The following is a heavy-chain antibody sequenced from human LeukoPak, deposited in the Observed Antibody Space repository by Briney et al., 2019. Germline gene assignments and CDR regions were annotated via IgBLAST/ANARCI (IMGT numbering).Heavy chain of an antibody. Sequence: ASVKVSCKASGYTFTGYYMHWVRQAPGQGLEWMGWINPNSGGTNYAQKSQGRVTMTRDTSISTAYMELSRLRSDDTAVYYCEGSGTTPDGAFDIWGQGTMVTVSS. CDR3: EGSGTTPDGAFDI. J-gene: IGHJ3*02. CDR2: INPNSGGT. V-gene: IGHV1-2*02. CDR1: GYTFTGYY. D-gene: IGHD3-10*01.